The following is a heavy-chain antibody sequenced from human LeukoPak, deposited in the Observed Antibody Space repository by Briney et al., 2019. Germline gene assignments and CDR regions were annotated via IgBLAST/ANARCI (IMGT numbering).Heavy chain of an antibody. CDR3: AKGHSGYDYVGDYFDY. V-gene: IGHV3-30*18. CDR1: GFTFSSYG. CDR2: ISYDGSNK. Sequence: PGGSLRLSCAASGFTFSSYGMHWVRQAPGKGLEWVAVISYDGSNKYYADSVKGRFTISRDNSKNTLYLQMNSLRVEDTAVYYCAKGHSGYDYVGDYFDYWGQGTLVTVSS. D-gene: IGHD5-12*01. J-gene: IGHJ4*02.